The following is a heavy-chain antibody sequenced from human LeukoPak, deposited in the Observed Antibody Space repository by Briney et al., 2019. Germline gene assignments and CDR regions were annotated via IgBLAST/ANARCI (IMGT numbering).Heavy chain of an antibody. CDR1: GFTFSSYG. J-gene: IGHJ4*02. CDR3: ARRAGAYSHPYDY. V-gene: IGHV3-23*01. CDR2: ICSSGGYT. Sequence: PGGSLRLSCAASGFTFSSYGMSWVRQAPGKGLEWVSAICSSGGYTYYAASVKGRFTISRDNSKNTLYLQMNSLRAEDTAVYYCARRAGAYSHPYDYWGQGTLVTVSS. D-gene: IGHD4/OR15-4a*01.